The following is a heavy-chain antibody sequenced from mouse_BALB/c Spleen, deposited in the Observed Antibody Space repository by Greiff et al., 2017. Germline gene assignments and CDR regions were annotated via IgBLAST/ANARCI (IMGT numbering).Heavy chain of an antibody. CDR3: ARSGVDWYFDV. CDR1: GFTFSSFG. J-gene: IGHJ1*01. Sequence: EVQLVESGGGLVQPGGSRKLSCAASGFTFSSFGMHWVRQAPEKGLEWVAYISSGSSTIYYADTVKGRFTISRDNPKNTLFLQMTSLRSEDTAMYYCARSGVDWYFDVWGAGTTVTVSS. V-gene: IGHV5-17*02. CDR2: ISSGSSTI. D-gene: IGHD1-1*01.